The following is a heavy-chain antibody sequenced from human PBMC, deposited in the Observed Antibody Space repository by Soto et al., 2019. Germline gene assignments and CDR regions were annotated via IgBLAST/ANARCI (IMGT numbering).Heavy chain of an antibody. D-gene: IGHD3-10*01. J-gene: IGHJ5*02. CDR2: ISAYNGNT. V-gene: IGHV1-18*01. CDR3: AREAQAYYYGSGSYPPDH. CDR1: GYTFTSYG. Sequence: ASVKVSCKASGYTFTSYGISWVRQAPGQGLEWMGWISAYNGNTNYAQKLQGRVTMTADTSTSTAYMELRSLRSDDTAVSYCAREAQAYYYGSGSYPPDHWGQGTLVTVS.